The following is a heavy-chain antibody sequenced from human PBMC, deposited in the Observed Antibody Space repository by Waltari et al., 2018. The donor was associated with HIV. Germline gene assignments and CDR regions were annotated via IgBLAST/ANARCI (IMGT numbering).Heavy chain of an antibody. CDR2: IYYTGRA. CDR3: ARHALRVGAAYWNFDL. J-gene: IGHJ2*01. CDR1: GGSVSSSSYF. D-gene: IGHD1-26*01. V-gene: IGHV4-39*01. Sequence: QLQLQGSGPGLVKPSETLSLTCTVPGGSVSSSSYFWGWIRQPPGKGLEWVGRIYYTGRAYYNPSLKSRVTISVDTSKNQFSLKVTSVTAADTAVYYCARHALRVGAAYWNFDLWGRGTLVTVSS.